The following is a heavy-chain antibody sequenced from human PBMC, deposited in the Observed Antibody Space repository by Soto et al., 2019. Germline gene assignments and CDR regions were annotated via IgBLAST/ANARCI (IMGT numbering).Heavy chain of an antibody. Sequence: EVQLLESGGGLVQVGGSQRLSCAASGFTFSSYAMSWVRQAPGKGLEWVSSISGSGGSTYYADSVKGRFTISRDNSKNTLYLQMNSLRAEDTAVYYCAKGIAVRGVTKTYYYYYGMDVWGQGTTVTVSS. D-gene: IGHD3-10*01. J-gene: IGHJ6*02. CDR2: ISGSGGST. CDR1: GFTFSSYA. CDR3: AKGIAVRGVTKTYYYYYGMDV. V-gene: IGHV3-23*01.